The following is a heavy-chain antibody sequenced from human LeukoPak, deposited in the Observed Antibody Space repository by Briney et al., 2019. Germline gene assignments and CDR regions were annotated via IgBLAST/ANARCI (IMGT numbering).Heavy chain of an antibody. J-gene: IGHJ2*01. CDR1: GGSISSSSYY. Sequence: PSETLSLTCTVSGGSISSSSYYWGWIRQPPGKGLEWIGSIYYSGSTYYNPSLKSRVTISVDTSKNQFSLKLSSVTAADTAVYYCARRGTNIVGATTPRRYWYFDLWGRGTLVTVSS. CDR3: ARRGTNIVGATTPRRYWYFDL. D-gene: IGHD1-26*01. V-gene: IGHV4-39*07. CDR2: IYYSGST.